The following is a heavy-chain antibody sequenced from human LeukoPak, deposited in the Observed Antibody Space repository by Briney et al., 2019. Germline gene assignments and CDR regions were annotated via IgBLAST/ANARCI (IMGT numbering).Heavy chain of an antibody. CDR3: AREGPALDY. CDR2: IYSGGST. J-gene: IGHJ4*02. CDR1: GFSFSSYA. D-gene: IGHD2-2*01. Sequence: AGGSLRLSCAASGFSFSSYAMSWVRQAPGKGLEWVSVIYSGGSTYYADSVKGRFTISRDNSKNTLYLQMNSLRAEDTAVYYCAREGPALDYWGQGTLVTVSS. V-gene: IGHV3-53*01.